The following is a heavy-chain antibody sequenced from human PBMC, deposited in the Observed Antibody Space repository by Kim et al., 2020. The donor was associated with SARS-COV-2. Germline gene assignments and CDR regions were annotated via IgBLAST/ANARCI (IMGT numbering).Heavy chain of an antibody. Sequence: GGSLRLSCAASGFTFDDYTMHWVRQAPGKGLEWVSLISWDGGSTYYADSVKGRFTISRDNSKNSLYLQMNSLRTEDTALYYCAKDILLTAGGWAGYGDYGGFDYWGQGTLVTVSS. V-gene: IGHV3-43*01. CDR2: ISWDGGST. J-gene: IGHJ4*02. CDR3: AKDILLTAGGWAGYGDYGGFDY. CDR1: GFTFDDYT. D-gene: IGHD4-17*01.